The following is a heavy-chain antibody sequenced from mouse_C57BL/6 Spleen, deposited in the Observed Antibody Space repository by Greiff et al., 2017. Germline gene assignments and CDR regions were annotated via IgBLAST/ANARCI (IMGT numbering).Heavy chain of an antibody. J-gene: IGHJ2*01. CDR1: GYTFTSYW. Sequence: EVQLQQSGTVLARPGASVKMSCKTSGYTFTSYWMHWVKQRPGQGLEWIGAIYPGNSDTSYNQKFKGKAKLTAVTSASTAYMELSSLTNEDSAVYYCTREGNYYGSSPYYFDYWGQGTTLTVSS. CDR3: TREGNYYGSSPYYFDY. D-gene: IGHD1-1*01. V-gene: IGHV1-5*01. CDR2: IYPGNSDT.